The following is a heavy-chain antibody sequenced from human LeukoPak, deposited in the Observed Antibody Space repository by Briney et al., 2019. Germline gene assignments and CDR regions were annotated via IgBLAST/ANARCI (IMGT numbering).Heavy chain of an antibody. J-gene: IGHJ4*02. CDR2: TYYRSKWYN. D-gene: IGHD5-12*01. CDR1: GDSVSSNSAA. V-gene: IGHV6-1*01. CDR3: LDY. Sequence: SQTLSLTCAISGDSVSSNSAAWNWIRQSPSRGLEWLGMTYYRSKWYNDYAVSVESRITISVTPEDTAVYYCARGPGGARYSGYDPLDYWGQGTLVTVSS.